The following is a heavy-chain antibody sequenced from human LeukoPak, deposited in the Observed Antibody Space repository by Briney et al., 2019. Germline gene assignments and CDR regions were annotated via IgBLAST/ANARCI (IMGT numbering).Heavy chain of an antibody. CDR1: GFTFSSYW. CDR2: INHNGNVN. Sequence: GGSLRLSCAASGFTFSSYWMNWARPAPGGGREGRASINHNGNVNYYVDSEKGRFTISRENTKNSLYLQMSNLRAEDTAVYFCSRGGGLDVWGQGATVTVSS. J-gene: IGHJ6*02. V-gene: IGHV3-7*03. CDR3: SRGGGLDV. D-gene: IGHD3-16*01.